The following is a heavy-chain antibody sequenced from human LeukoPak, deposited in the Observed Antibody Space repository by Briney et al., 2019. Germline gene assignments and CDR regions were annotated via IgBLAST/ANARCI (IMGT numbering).Heavy chain of an antibody. CDR1: GFTFSDYY. CDR3: SRVGYDILTGLADNFDY. V-gene: IGHV3-11*01. J-gene: IGHJ4*02. D-gene: IGHD3-9*01. Sequence: GGSLRLSCAASGFTFSDYYISWIRQAPGKGLEWVSYISSSGSTIYYADSVKGRFTISRDNAKNSLYLQMNSLRAEDTAVYYRSRVGYDILTGLADNFDYWGQGTLVTVSS. CDR2: ISSSGSTI.